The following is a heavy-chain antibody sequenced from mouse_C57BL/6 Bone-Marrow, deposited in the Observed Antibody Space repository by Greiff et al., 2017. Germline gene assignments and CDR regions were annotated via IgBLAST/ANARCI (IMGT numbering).Heavy chain of an antibody. Sequence: VQLQQSGAELVRPGASVTLSCKASGYTFTDYEMHWVKQTPVHGLEWIGAIDPETGGTAYNQKFKGKAILTADKSSSTAYMELRSLTSEDSAVYYCTREGIYYGSPFDYWGQGTTLTVSS. CDR2: IDPETGGT. V-gene: IGHV1-15*01. J-gene: IGHJ2*01. D-gene: IGHD1-1*01. CDR1: GYTFTDYE. CDR3: TREGIYYGSPFDY.